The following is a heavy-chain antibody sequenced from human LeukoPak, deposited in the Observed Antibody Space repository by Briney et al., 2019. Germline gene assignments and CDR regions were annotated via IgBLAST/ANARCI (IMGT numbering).Heavy chain of an antibody. J-gene: IGHJ4*02. V-gene: IGHV4-39*01. CDR2: ICYSGST. D-gene: IGHD2-2*01. Sequence: SETLSLTCTVSGGSITSSNYCGGWIRQPPGKGLEWIASICYSGSTYSSGTTYYNPSLKSRVTISVDTSNNRFSLKLTSVTAADTAVYYCTRHGFGGDCSGSSCYLAYWGQGTLVTVSS. CDR1: GGSITSSNYC. CDR3: TRHGFGGDCSGSSCYLAY.